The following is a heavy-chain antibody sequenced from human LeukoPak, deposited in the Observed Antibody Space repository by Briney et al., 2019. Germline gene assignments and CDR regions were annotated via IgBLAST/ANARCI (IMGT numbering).Heavy chain of an antibody. D-gene: IGHD7-27*01. CDR3: ARAEKPNWGNYYYYCMDV. CDR2: ISAYNGNT. V-gene: IGHV1-18*01. J-gene: IGHJ6*03. CDR1: GYTFTSYG. Sequence: ASVKVSCKASGYTFTSYGISWVRQAPGQGLEWMGWISAYNGNTNFAQKLQDRVTMTTDTSTSTTYMELRSLRSDDTAVYYCARAEKPNWGNYYYYCMDVWGKGTTVTVSS.